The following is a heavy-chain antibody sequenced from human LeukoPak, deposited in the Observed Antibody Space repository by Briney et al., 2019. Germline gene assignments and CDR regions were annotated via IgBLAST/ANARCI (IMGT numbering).Heavy chain of an antibody. Sequence: GGSLRLSCAASGFTFSSYVMHWVRQAPGKGLEWVAIISYDGSNEYYADSVKGRFTISRDNSKNTLYLQMNSLRAEDTAIYYCAKDDAYLQYDDWGQGTLVTVSS. J-gene: IGHJ4*02. V-gene: IGHV3-30*04. D-gene: IGHD5-24*01. CDR1: GFTFSSYV. CDR3: AKDDAYLQYDD. CDR2: ISYDGSNE.